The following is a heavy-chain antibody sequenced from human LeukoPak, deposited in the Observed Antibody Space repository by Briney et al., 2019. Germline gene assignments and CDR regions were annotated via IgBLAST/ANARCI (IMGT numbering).Heavy chain of an antibody. Sequence: GGSLRLSCAASGFTFSSYAMSWVRQAPGKGLEWVSAISGSGGSTYYADSVKGRFTISRDNSKNTLYLQMNSLRAEDTAVYYCAKDSCGGSCYSRSTLYGMDVWGQGTTVTVSS. V-gene: IGHV3-23*01. CDR3: AKDSCGGSCYSRSTLYGMDV. J-gene: IGHJ6*02. D-gene: IGHD2-15*01. CDR2: ISGSGGST. CDR1: GFTFSSYA.